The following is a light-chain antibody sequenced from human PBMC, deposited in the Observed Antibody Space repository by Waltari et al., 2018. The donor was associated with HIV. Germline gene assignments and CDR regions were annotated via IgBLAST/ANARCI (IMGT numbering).Light chain of an antibody. V-gene: IGKV3-20*01. CDR2: GAS. CDR3: QKYDSSPRS. Sequence: EVVLTQSPGTLSLSPGDRATLSCRARQRVRSIYLAWFQQKPGQAPRILIYGASTRATGSPNRFSCSESATDVTHTISRLEPEDFAVYYCQKYDSSPRSFGQVTKVEI. J-gene: IGKJ1*01. CDR1: QRVRSIY.